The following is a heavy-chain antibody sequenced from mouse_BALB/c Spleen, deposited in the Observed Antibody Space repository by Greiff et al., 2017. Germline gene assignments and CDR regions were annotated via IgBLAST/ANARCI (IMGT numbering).Heavy chain of an antibody. CDR2: IYPGNVNT. J-gene: IGHJ4*01. CDR1: GYTFTSYY. Sequence: VQLQESGPELVKPGASVRISCKASGYTFTSYYIHWVKQRPGQGLEWIGWIYPGNVNTKYNEKFKGKATLTADKSSSTAYMQLSSLTSEDSAVYFCARGGYGSSYDAMDYWGQGTSVTVSS. D-gene: IGHD1-1*01. CDR3: ARGGYGSSYDAMDY. V-gene: IGHV1S56*01.